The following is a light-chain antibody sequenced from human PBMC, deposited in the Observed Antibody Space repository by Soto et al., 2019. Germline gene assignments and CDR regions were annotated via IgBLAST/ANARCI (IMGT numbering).Light chain of an antibody. V-gene: IGKV2-28*01. CDR3: QQYGGSPVT. CDR1: QALLRSNGYNY. CDR2: DTS. Sequence: DIVMTQSPLSLAVTPGEPASISCRSSQALLRSNGYNYFNWYLQRPGQSPHLLIYDTSSRATGIPDRFSGSGSGTDFTLTISRLEPEDFAVYYCQQYGGSPVTFGQGTRLEI. J-gene: IGKJ5*01.